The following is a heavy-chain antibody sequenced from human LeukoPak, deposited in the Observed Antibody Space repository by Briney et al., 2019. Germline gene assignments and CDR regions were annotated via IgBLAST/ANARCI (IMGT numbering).Heavy chain of an antibody. CDR1: GGSISSYY. CDR3: ARVLGDDYGDYDIFGTWWFDP. D-gene: IGHD4-17*01. CDR2: IYYSGST. J-gene: IGHJ5*02. V-gene: IGHV4-59*08. Sequence: SETLSLTCTVSGGSISSYYCSWIRQPPGKGLEWIGYIYYSGSTNYNPSPKSRLTISVDTSKNQFSLKLSSVTAADTAVYYCARVLGDDYGDYDIFGTWWFDPWGQGTLVTVSS.